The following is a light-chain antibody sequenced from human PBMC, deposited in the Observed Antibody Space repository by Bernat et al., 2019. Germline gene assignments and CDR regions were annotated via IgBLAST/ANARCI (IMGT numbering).Light chain of an antibody. CDR1: QSVRTN. J-gene: IGKJ2*01. Sequence: EIVMPQSPVTLSVSPGEGATLSCRASQSVRTNLAWFQQTPGQAPRLLIYDASTRATDVPARFSGSGSETEFTLAISSLQAEDVALYFCQQYNTWPPPYTFGQGTKLEMK. CDR2: DAS. V-gene: IGKV3-15*01. CDR3: QQYNTWPPPYT.